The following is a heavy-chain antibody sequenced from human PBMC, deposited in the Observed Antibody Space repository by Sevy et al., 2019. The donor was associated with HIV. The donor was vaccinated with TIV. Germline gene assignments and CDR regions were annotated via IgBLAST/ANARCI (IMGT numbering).Heavy chain of an antibody. J-gene: IGHJ4*02. D-gene: IGHD6-19*01. Sequence: ASVKVSCKASGYTFIGYYMHWVRQAPGQGLEWMGWINPNSGGTNYAQKFQGRVTLTRDTSISTAYMELSRLRSDDTAVYYCARYRSGGYFDYWGQGTLVTVSS. CDR3: ARYRSGGYFDY. CDR1: GYTFIGYY. CDR2: INPNSGGT. V-gene: IGHV1-2*02.